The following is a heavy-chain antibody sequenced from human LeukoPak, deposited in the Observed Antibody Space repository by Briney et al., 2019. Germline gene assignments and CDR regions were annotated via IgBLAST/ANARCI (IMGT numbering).Heavy chain of an antibody. J-gene: IGHJ3*02. CDR2: INHSGST. CDR1: GGSFSGYY. D-gene: IGHD3-22*01. Sequence: SETLSLTCAVYGGSFSGYYWSWIRQPPGKGLEWIGEINHSGSTNYNPSLKSRVTVSVDTSKNQFSLKLSSVTAADPALYYCAREHYDSSALGAFDIWGQGPMVTVSS. CDR3: AREHYDSSALGAFDI. V-gene: IGHV4-34*01.